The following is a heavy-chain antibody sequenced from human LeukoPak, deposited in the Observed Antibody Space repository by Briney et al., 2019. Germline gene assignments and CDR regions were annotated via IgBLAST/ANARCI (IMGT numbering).Heavy chain of an antibody. D-gene: IGHD5/OR15-5a*01. J-gene: IGHJ6*02. CDR1: GGSISSSSYY. CDR3: AREIVSSYYYNGMDV. V-gene: IGHV4-39*02. CDR2: IYYSGST. Sequence: SSETLSLTCTVSGGSISSSSYYWGWIRQPPGKGLEWIGSIYYSGSTYYNPSLKSRVTISVDTSKNQFSLKLSSVTAADTAVYFCAREIVSSYYYNGMDVWGQGTTVTVSS.